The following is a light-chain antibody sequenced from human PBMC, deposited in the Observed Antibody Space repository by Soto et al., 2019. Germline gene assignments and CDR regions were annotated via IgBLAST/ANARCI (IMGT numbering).Light chain of an antibody. J-gene: IGKJ4*01. CDR1: HTVNSNY. V-gene: IGKV3-20*01. Sequence: ETVLTQSPGTLSLSPGERATLSCRASHTVNSNYLGWYQQKPGQAPRLLMDGASSRATGIPDRFSGSGSGTDFTLTISGLEPEDFAVYYCQQHGDSLTFGGGTKVDIK. CDR3: QQHGDSLT. CDR2: GAS.